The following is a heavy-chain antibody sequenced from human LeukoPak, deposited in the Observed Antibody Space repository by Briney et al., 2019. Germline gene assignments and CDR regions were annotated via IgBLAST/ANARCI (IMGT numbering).Heavy chain of an antibody. Sequence: GASLRLSCAASGFTFRSYWMTWVRQAPGKGLEWVANIKEDGSQKYYVDSVQGRFTISRDNAKNSLYLHMDSLRAEDRAVYYCARIISGIYYGDAFDVWGQGTIVTVSS. CDR2: IKEDGSQK. J-gene: IGHJ3*01. CDR3: ARIISGIYYGDAFDV. V-gene: IGHV3-7*01. D-gene: IGHD1-26*01. CDR1: GFTFRSYW.